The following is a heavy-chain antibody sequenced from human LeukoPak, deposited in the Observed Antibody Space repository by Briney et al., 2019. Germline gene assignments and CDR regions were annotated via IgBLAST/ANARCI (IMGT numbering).Heavy chain of an antibody. D-gene: IGHD2-2*01. CDR2: IYTGGST. CDR1: GGSISTYY. Sequence: HSETLSLTCSVSGGSISTYYWNCIRQPAGKGLEWIGRIYTGGSTTYNPSLKSRVTMSVDTSKNQFSLKLSSVTAADTAVYYCAKSLGSCSSTSCYFLDNWFDPWGQGTLVTVSS. CDR3: AKSLGSCSSTSCYFLDNWFDP. J-gene: IGHJ5*02. V-gene: IGHV4-4*07.